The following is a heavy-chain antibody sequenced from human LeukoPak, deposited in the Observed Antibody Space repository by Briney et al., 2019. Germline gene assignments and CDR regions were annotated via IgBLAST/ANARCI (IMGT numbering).Heavy chain of an antibody. J-gene: IGHJ4*02. V-gene: IGHV3-33*01. CDR2: IWYDGSNK. CDR1: GFTFSSYG. D-gene: IGHD3-9*01. Sequence: GGSLRLSCAASGFTFSSYGMHWVRQAPGKGLEWVAVIWYDGSNKYYADSVKGRFTISRDNSKNTLYLQMNSLRAEDTAVYYCARDGAYDILTGSFDYWGQGTLVTVSS. CDR3: ARDGAYDILTGSFDY.